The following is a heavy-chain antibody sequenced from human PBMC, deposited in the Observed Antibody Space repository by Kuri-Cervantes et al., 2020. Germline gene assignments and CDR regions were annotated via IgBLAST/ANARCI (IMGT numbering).Heavy chain of an antibody. J-gene: IGHJ5*01. CDR2: IYNGVSP. CDR1: GFTFDDYA. V-gene: IGHV4-59*13. CDR3: AKEAGNGWYFQGFDP. Sequence: ESLKISCAASGFTFDDYAMHWIRQPPGKGLEWLGYIYNGVSPNYNPSLNSRVTISVDTSKNQFSLKLRSVTAADTAVYYCAKEAGNGWYFQGFDPWGQGTLVTVSS. D-gene: IGHD6-19*01.